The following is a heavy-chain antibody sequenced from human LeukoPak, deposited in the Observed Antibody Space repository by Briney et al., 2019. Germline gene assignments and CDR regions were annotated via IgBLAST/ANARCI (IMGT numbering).Heavy chain of an antibody. CDR2: ISFDGSNR. Sequence: PGGSLRLSCAASKFSLSDYAMHWVRQAPGKGLEWVAIISFDGSNRNYADSVKGRFTISRDNSRNTLCLQMNSLTTEDTAVYFCARDLRWLQTFGHWGPGSLVSVSS. CDR1: KFSLSDYA. J-gene: IGHJ4*02. D-gene: IGHD5-24*01. CDR3: ARDLRWLQTFGH. V-gene: IGHV3-30-3*01.